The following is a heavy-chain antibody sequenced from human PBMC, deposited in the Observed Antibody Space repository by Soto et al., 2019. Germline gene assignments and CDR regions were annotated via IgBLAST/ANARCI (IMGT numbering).Heavy chain of an antibody. CDR1: GFTFSSYA. CDR2: ISGSGGST. CDR3: AKSTPYCSGGSCYGYYYYMDV. J-gene: IGHJ6*03. V-gene: IGHV3-23*01. Sequence: PGGSLRLSCAASGFTFSSYAMSWVRQAPGKGLEWVSAISGSGGSTYYADSVKGRFTISRDNSKNTLYLQMNSLRAEDTAVYYCAKSTPYCSGGSCYGYYYYMDVWGKGTTVTVSS. D-gene: IGHD2-15*01.